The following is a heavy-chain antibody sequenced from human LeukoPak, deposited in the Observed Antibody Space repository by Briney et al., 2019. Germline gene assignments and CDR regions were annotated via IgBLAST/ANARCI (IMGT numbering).Heavy chain of an antibody. D-gene: IGHD3-22*01. CDR3: ARELGNYYDSSGYSIYYFDY. J-gene: IGHJ4*02. V-gene: IGHV1-18*01. CDR2: ISAYNGNT. CDR1: GYTFTSYG. Sequence: ASVKVSCKASGYTFTSYGISWVRQALGQGLEWMGWISAYNGNTNYAQKLQGRVTMTTDTSTSTAYMELRSLRSDDTAVYYCARELGNYYDSSGYSIYYFDYWGQGTLVTVSS.